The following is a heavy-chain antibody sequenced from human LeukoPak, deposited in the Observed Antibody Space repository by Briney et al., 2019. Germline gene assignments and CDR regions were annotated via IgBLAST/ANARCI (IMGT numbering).Heavy chain of an antibody. V-gene: IGHV4-39*01. Sequence: PSETLSLTCTVYGGSISSSSYYWGWIRQPPGKGLEWIGSIYYSGSTYYNPSLKSRVTISVDTSKNQFSVKLSSVTAADTAVYYCARQGARVEFDPWGQGTLVTVSS. CDR3: ARQGARVEFDP. CDR2: IYYSGST. CDR1: GGSISSSSYY. J-gene: IGHJ5*02.